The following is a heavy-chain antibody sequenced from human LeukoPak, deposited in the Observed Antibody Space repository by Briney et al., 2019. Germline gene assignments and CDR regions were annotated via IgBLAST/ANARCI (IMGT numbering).Heavy chain of an antibody. CDR3: ARVPTGGYDFWSGSYAFDI. V-gene: IGHV1-46*01. CDR1: GYSFTDYY. D-gene: IGHD3-3*01. CDR2: INPSGGST. Sequence: ASVKVSCKASGYSFTDYYIHWVRQAPGQGLEGMGIINPSGGSTSYAQKFQGRVTMTRDMSTSTVYMELSSLRSEDTAVYYCARVPTGGYDFWSGSYAFDIWGQGTLVTVSS. J-gene: IGHJ4*02.